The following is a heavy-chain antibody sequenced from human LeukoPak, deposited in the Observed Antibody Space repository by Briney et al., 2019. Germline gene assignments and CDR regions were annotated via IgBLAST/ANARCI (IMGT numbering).Heavy chain of an antibody. CDR2: INPSGGNT. CDR3: ARRVAYYYDSSGVYNWFDP. J-gene: IGHJ5*02. V-gene: IGHV1-46*01. CDR1: GYTFTNYY. Sequence: ASVKVSCKASGYTFTNYYIHWVRQAPGQGLEWMGLINPSGGNTNYAQNFQGRVTMTRDTSTSTVYVGLSSLRSEDTAVYYCARRVAYYYDSSGVYNWFDPWGQGTLVTVSS. D-gene: IGHD3-22*01.